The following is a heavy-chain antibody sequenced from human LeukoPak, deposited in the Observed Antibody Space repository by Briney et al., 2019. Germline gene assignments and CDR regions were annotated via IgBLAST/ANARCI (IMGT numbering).Heavy chain of an antibody. CDR1: GFTFTNFP. J-gene: IGHJ3*02. D-gene: IGHD3-10*01. Sequence: GTSVKVSCKASGFTFTNFPMQWVRQARGQRLEWIGSIVVGSGNTNYAQNFQERVTITRDMSTGTAYMELSSLRSEDTAVYYCAAWELGRGLYLDAIDIWGQGTLVTVSS. CDR3: AAWELGRGLYLDAIDI. CDR2: IVVGSGNT. V-gene: IGHV1-58*02.